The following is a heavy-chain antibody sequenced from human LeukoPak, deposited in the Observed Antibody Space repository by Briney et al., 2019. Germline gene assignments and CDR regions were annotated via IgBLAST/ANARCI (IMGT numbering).Heavy chain of an antibody. D-gene: IGHD6-19*01. V-gene: IGHV4-4*07. CDR3: ARPGGSGWYDLPRHWFDP. CDR2: IYTSGST. Sequence: SETLSLTCTVSGGSISSYYWSWIRQPAGNGLEWIGRIYTSGSTNYNPALKSRVTMSVDTSKNQFSLKLSSVTAADTAVYYCARPGGSGWYDLPRHWFDPWGQGTLVTVSS. CDR1: GGSISSYY. J-gene: IGHJ5*02.